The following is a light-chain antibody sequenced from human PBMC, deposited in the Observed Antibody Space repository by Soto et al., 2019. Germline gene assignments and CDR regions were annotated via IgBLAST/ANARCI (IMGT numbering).Light chain of an antibody. Sequence: QSALTQPASVSGSPGQSITISCTGTSSDVGRYDFVSWYQQHPGQAPKLMIYEVIYRPSGVSNRFSGSKSGNTASLITSGLLAEDEADYYCASYTSTSTRVFGTGTKATVL. CDR2: EVI. CDR1: SSDVGRYDF. CDR3: ASYTSTSTRV. V-gene: IGLV2-14*01. J-gene: IGLJ1*01.